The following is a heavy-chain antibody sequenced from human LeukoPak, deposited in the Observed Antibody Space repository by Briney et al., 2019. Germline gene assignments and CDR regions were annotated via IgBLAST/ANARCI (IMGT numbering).Heavy chain of an antibody. CDR2: IYTSGST. J-gene: IGHJ3*02. V-gene: IGHV4-4*07. CDR1: GGSISSYY. CDR3: ARDGAGYSSGWYLSGTTPNDAFDI. D-gene: IGHD6-19*01. Sequence: SETLSLTCTVSGGSISSYYWSWIRPRAGKGLEWIGRIYTSGSTNYNPSLKSRVTMSVDTSKIKFSLKLSSVTAADTVVYYCARDGAGYSSGWYLSGTTPNDAFDIWGQGTMVTVSS.